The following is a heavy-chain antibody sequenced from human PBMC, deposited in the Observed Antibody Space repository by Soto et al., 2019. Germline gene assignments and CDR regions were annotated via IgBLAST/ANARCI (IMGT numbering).Heavy chain of an antibody. Sequence: EVQLLESGGGLVQPGGSLRLSCAASGFTFSSYAMSWVRQAPGKGLEWVSAISGSGGSTYYADSVKGRFTISRDNSKNTLYLQMNSLRAEDTAVYYCAKDMTGGGSRGYYYDTWGQGTLVTVSS. CDR3: AKDMTGGGSRGYYYDT. D-gene: IGHD3-22*01. V-gene: IGHV3-23*01. J-gene: IGHJ5*02. CDR2: ISGSGGST. CDR1: GFTFSSYA.